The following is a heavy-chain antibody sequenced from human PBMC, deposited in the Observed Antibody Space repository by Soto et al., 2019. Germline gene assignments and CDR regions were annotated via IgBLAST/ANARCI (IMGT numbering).Heavy chain of an antibody. CDR3: ARGSDIVWDV. Sequence: ELQLVESGGDLVQPGGSLRLSCIASGFTFSSYWMSWVRQAPGKGLEWVANTNQAGSERYYVDSVKGRFTISRDNARKSVHLQMNILRAEDTAVYYCARGSDIVWDVWGQGTTVTVS. V-gene: IGHV3-7*01. CDR2: TNQAGSER. CDR1: GFTFSSYW. J-gene: IGHJ6*02. D-gene: IGHD2-15*01.